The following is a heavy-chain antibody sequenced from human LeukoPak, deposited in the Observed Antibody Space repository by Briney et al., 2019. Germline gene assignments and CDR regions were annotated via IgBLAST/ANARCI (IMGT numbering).Heavy chain of an antibody. V-gene: IGHV3-7*03. CDR2: INQRGSEK. CDR1: GFTFSNYW. J-gene: IGHJ4*02. Sequence: GGSLRLSCAASGFTFSNYWMSWVRQGPGEGLEWVANINQRGSEKYYVDSVKGRFTISRDNAKDSLDLQMNSLRVEDTAIYYCARLVVPPGNRGWYYEYWDQGTLVTVSS. CDR3: ARLVVPPGNRGWYYEY. D-gene: IGHD2-2*01.